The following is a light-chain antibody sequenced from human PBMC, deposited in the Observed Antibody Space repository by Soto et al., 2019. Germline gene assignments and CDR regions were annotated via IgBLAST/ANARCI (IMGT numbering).Light chain of an antibody. CDR2: DAS. J-gene: IGKJ5*01. CDR1: QSISDT. Sequence: ETVMKNSPATLSFSHGWRATLSCRAIQSISDTLAWYQQKPGQAPRLLIYDASKRATGIPARFSGSGSGTDFTLTISSLEPEDFAVYYCQQRSNWPPLISFGQGTRLEIK. CDR3: QQRSNWPPLIS. V-gene: IGKV3-11*01.